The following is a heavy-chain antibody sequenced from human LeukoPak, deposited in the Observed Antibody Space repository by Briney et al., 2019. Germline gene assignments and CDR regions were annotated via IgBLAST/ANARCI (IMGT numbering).Heavy chain of an antibody. CDR1: GGSISSYY. J-gene: IGHJ5*02. CDR2: IYYSGST. D-gene: IGHD3-3*01. CDR3: ARTVVLRFLEWLPLGWFDP. V-gene: IGHV4-59*01. Sequence: SETLSLTCTVSGGSISSYYWSWLRQPPGKGLEGIGYIYYSGSTNYNPSLKSRVTISVDTSKNHFSLMLSSVTAADTAVYYRARTVVLRFLEWLPLGWFDPWGQGTLVTASS.